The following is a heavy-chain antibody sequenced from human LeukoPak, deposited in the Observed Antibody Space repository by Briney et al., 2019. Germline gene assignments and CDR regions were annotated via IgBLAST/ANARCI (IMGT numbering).Heavy chain of an antibody. J-gene: IGHJ4*02. D-gene: IGHD5-18*01. CDR1: GGSISSGGYY. Sequence: PSETLSLTCTVSGGSISSGGYYWSWIRQHPGKGLEWIGYIYYSGSTYYNPSLKSRVTISVDTSKNQFSLKLSSVTAADTAVYYCARLLDTAMVSFDYWGQGTLVTVPS. V-gene: IGHV4-31*03. CDR2: IYYSGST. CDR3: ARLLDTAMVSFDY.